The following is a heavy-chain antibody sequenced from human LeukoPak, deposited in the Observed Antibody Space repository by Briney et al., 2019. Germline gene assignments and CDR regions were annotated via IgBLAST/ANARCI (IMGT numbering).Heavy chain of an antibody. V-gene: IGHV3-23*01. CDR3: AKSFTGDNYYYGVDV. CDR1: GFSFSNYA. D-gene: IGHD3-10*01. Sequence: GGSLRLSCAASGFSFSNYAMTWVRQAPGKGLEWVSAIFRSGGDTYYAVSMKGRFTISRDNSKNTLYLQMNSLRVGDTAIYYCAKSFTGDNYYYGVDVWGQGTTVTVSS. CDR2: IFRSGGDT. J-gene: IGHJ6*02.